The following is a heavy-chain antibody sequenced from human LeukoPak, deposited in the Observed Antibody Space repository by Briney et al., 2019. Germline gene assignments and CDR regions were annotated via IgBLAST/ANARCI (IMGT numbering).Heavy chain of an antibody. Sequence: TGGSLRLSCAASGFSFSDNYMSWIRQAPGKGLEWVSSISSSSSYIYYADSVKGRFSISRDNAKNSLYLQMNSLRAEDTAVYYCARDRIIYGDYGDAFDIWGQGTMVTVSS. D-gene: IGHD4-17*01. J-gene: IGHJ3*02. CDR3: ARDRIIYGDYGDAFDI. CDR2: ISSSSSYI. V-gene: IGHV3-11*06. CDR1: GFSFSDNY.